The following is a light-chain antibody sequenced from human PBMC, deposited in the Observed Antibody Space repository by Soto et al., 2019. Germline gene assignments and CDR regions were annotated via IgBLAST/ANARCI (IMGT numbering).Light chain of an antibody. CDR2: GAS. CDR3: QQYNNWPPYS. J-gene: IGKJ2*03. V-gene: IGKV3-15*01. CDR1: QSVGSN. Sequence: EIVMTQSPATLSVSPGERATLSCRASQSVGSNLAWYQQKPGQAPRLLIYGASTRATGIPARFRGSGSGTEFTLTISSMQSEDFAIYYCQQYNNWPPYSFGQGTKLEIK.